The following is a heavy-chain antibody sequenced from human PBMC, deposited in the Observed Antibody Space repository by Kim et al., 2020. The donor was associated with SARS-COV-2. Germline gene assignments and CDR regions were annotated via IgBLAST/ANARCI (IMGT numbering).Heavy chain of an antibody. D-gene: IGHD3-10*01. Sequence: GGSLRLSCAASGFTFSSYSMNWVRQAPGKGLEWVSSISSSSSYIYYADSVKGRFTISRDNAKNSLYLQMNSLRAEDTAVYYCARDRPYYYGSGRSARVDYWGQGPLVTVSS. CDR2: ISSSSSYI. J-gene: IGHJ4*02. CDR3: ARDRPYYYGSGRSARVDY. CDR1: GFTFSSYS. V-gene: IGHV3-21*01.